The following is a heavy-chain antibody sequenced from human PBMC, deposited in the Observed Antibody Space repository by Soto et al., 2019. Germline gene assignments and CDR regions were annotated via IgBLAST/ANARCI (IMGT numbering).Heavy chain of an antibody. D-gene: IGHD3-10*01. CDR3: ATGGSKRVRGAIVEVFHLEF. CDR2: IHTGGAT. J-gene: IGHJ4*02. Sequence: PGGSLRLSCVASGLTVTRNYMTWVRLAPGKGLECVSVIHTGGATHYTDSVKGRFTVSRDESKNALVLQMNSLKVEDTAVYYCATGGSKRVRGAIVEVFHLEFWGRGTVVTVSS. CDR1: GLTVTRNY. V-gene: IGHV3-53*01.